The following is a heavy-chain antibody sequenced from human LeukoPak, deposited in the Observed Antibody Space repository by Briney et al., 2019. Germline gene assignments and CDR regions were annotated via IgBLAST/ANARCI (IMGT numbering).Heavy chain of an antibody. CDR1: GGTFSSYA. CDR2: IIPNFGTA. Sequence: SVKVSCKASGGTFSSYAISWVRQAPGQGLEWMGGIIPNFGTANYAQKFQGRVTITADESTSTAYMELSSLRSEDTAVYYCARYGSGSYYHYYYYGMDVWGQGTTVTVSS. D-gene: IGHD3-10*01. CDR3: ARYGSGSYYHYYYYGMDV. V-gene: IGHV1-69*13. J-gene: IGHJ6*02.